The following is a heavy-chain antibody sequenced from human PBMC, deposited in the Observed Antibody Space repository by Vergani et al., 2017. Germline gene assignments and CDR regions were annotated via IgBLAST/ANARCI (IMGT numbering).Heavy chain of an antibody. V-gene: IGHV3-30-3*01. Sequence: QVHLVESGGGVVQPGRSLRLSCAASRFTFNSFAMHWLRQAPGKGLEWVAVVSFDGNYKYYADSVKGRFTISRDNSKNTLYLQMTSLRTEDTAVYFCARDLRLLYNRFDPWGQGTLVTVSS. J-gene: IGHJ5*02. CDR3: ARDLRLLYNRFDP. D-gene: IGHD1-14*01. CDR1: RFTFNSFA. CDR2: VSFDGNYK.